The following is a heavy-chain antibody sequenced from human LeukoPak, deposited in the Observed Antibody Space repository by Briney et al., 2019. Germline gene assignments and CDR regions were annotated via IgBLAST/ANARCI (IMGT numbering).Heavy chain of an antibody. V-gene: IGHV1-69*04. CDR3: VGIAAAGTGAFWFDY. Sequence: SVKVSCKASGGTFSSYAISWVRQAPGQGLEWMGRIIPILGIANYAQTFQGRVTITADKSTSTAYMELSSLRSEDTAVYYCVGIAAAGTGAFWFDYWGQGTLVTVSS. CDR1: GGTFSSYA. CDR2: IIPILGIA. J-gene: IGHJ4*02. D-gene: IGHD6-13*01.